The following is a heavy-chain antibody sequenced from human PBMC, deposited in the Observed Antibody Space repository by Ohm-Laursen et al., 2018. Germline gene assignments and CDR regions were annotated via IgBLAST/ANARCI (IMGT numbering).Heavy chain of an antibody. CDR2: IYPGDSDT. Sequence: ESLKISCKGSGYSFTSYWIGWVRQMPGKGLEWMGIIYPGDSDTRYSPSFQGQVTISADKSISTAYLQWSSLKASDTAMYYCAKMDYYDSSGYYYSPDNAFDIWGQGTMVTVSS. CDR3: AKMDYYDSSGYYYSPDNAFDI. J-gene: IGHJ3*02. D-gene: IGHD3-22*01. V-gene: IGHV5-51*01. CDR1: GYSFTSYW.